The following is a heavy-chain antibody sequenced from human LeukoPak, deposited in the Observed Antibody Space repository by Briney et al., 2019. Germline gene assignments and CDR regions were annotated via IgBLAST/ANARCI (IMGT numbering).Heavy chain of an antibody. CDR3: ATGTYCSSTLVAYCGGDCCPHDY. D-gene: IGHD2-21*02. J-gene: IGHJ4*02. CDR1: GGTFISYA. Sequence: SVKVSCKASGGTFISYAISWGRQAPGQGREWMGGIIPIFGTANYAQKFQGRVTITTDESTSTAYMELSSLRSEDTAVYYCATGTYCSSTLVAYCGGDCCPHDYWGQGTLVTVSS. V-gene: IGHV1-69*05. CDR2: IIPIFGTA.